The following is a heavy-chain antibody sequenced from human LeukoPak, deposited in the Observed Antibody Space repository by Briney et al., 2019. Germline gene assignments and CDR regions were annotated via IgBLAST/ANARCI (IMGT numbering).Heavy chain of an antibody. J-gene: IGHJ4*02. V-gene: IGHV6-1*01. Sequence: SQTLSLTRAISGDSVSSNSAAWNWTRQSPSRGLEWLGRTYYRSKWYNDYAVSVKSRITINSDTSKNQFSLQLNSVTPEDTAVYYCARGAVAHFDYWGQGTLVTVSS. CDR2: TYYRSKWYN. D-gene: IGHD6-19*01. CDR1: GDSVSSNSAA. CDR3: ARGAVAHFDY.